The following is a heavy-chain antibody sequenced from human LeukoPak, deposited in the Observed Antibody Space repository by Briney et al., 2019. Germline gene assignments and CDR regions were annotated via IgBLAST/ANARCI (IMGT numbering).Heavy chain of an antibody. J-gene: IGHJ4*02. Sequence: GRSLRLSCAASGFTFSSYALTWVRQAPGKGLEWVSAISGGGDSTYYADSVKGRFTISRDNSKNTLYLQMNSLRAEDTAVYYCAKDGGYDFDYWGQGTMVTVSS. V-gene: IGHV3-23*01. CDR2: ISGGGDST. D-gene: IGHD5-12*01. CDR3: AKDGGYDFDY. CDR1: GFTFSSYA.